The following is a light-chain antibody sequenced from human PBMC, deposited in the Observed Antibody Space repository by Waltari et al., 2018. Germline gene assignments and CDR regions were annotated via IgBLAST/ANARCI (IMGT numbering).Light chain of an antibody. J-gene: IGKJ1*01. CDR1: QGISSW. CDR2: AAS. CDR3: QQGSSFPPT. Sequence: DIQITQSPSAVSASVGDRVTITCLASQGISSWLAWYQQKPGKGPNLLIFAASNLQSGVPSRFSGSGSGTDFTLTISGLQPEDSATYFCQQGSSFPPTFGQGTKVEIK. V-gene: IGKV1-12*01.